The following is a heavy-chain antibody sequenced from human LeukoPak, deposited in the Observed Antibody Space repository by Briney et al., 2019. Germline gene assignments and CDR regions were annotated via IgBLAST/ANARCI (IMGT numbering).Heavy chain of an antibody. CDR3: AKDLQGDYVVYGMDV. Sequence: GGSLRLSCTASGFSFSEYGLHWVRQAPGKGLEWVAFISNDGTKKFYAGSVRGRFTISRDNSKNTLYLQMNSLRAEDTAVYYCAKDLQGDYVVYGMDVWGQGTTVTVSS. CDR2: ISNDGTKK. D-gene: IGHD4-17*01. CDR1: GFSFSEYG. V-gene: IGHV3-30-3*01. J-gene: IGHJ6*02.